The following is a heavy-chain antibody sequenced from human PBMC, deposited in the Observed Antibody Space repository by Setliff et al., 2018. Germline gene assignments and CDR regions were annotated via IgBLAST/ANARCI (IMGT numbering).Heavy chain of an antibody. CDR2: INPNSGGT. D-gene: IGHD2-2*02. CDR1: GYSFTDNF. J-gene: IGHJ4*02. CDR3: ARSRRYCSLTSCFTPLDY. Sequence: ASVKVSCKAAGYSFTDNFINWVRQSPGQGLEWMGWINPNSGGTTYAQKFQGRITMTRDTSLTTTYMELSGLRVEDTAAYYCARSRRYCSLTSCFTPLDYWGQGTLVTVSS. V-gene: IGHV1-2*02.